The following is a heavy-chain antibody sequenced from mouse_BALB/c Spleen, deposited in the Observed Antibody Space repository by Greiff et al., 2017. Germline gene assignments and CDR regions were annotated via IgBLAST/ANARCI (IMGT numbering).Heavy chain of an antibody. CDR1: GYTFTDYW. Sequence: QVQLQQPGAELVMPGASVKMSCKASGYTFTDYWMHWVKQRPGQGLEWIGAIDTSDSYTSYNQKFKGKATLTVDESSSTAYMQLSSLTSEDSAVYYCARGLYPAMDYWGQGTSVTVSS. V-gene: IGHV1-69*01. CDR3: ARGLYPAMDY. D-gene: IGHD1-1*01. CDR2: IDTSDSYT. J-gene: IGHJ4*01.